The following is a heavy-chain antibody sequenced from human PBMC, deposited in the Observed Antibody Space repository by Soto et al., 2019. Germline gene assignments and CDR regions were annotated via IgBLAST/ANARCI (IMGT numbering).Heavy chain of an antibody. Sequence: PSETLSLTCAVYGGSFSGYYWSWIRQPPGKGLEWIGEINHSGSTNYNPSLKSRVTISVDTSKNQFSLKLSSVTAADTAVYYCARGRTYYDILTGYYTTHYYYYYMDVWGKGTTVT. CDR2: INHSGST. V-gene: IGHV4-34*01. CDR3: ARGRTYYDILTGYYTTHYYYYYMDV. J-gene: IGHJ6*03. CDR1: GGSFSGYY. D-gene: IGHD3-9*01.